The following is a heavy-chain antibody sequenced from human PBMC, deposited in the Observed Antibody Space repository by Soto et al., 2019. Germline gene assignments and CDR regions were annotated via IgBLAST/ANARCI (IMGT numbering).Heavy chain of an antibody. D-gene: IGHD3-10*01. V-gene: IGHV3-23*01. Sequence: EVQLLESGGGLVQPGGSLRLSCAASGFTFSSYAMSWVRQAPGKGLEWVSAISGSGGSTYYADSVKGRFTISRDNSKNTLYLQMNSLRAEDTAVYYCAKERLGWFGELPGEDTFDYWGQGTLVTVSS. J-gene: IGHJ4*02. CDR2: ISGSGGST. CDR3: AKERLGWFGELPGEDTFDY. CDR1: GFTFSSYA.